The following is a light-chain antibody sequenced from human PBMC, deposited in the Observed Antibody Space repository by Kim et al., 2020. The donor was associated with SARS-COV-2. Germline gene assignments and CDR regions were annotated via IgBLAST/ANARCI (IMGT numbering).Light chain of an antibody. CDR2: DAS. Sequence: ATLSWSPGERATLSCRASQSVSSYLAWYQQKPGRAPGILIYDASNRATGIPIKFSGSGSGTDFTLTISSLKSEDFAVYYCQHRTTFGGGTKVDIK. CDR1: QSVSSY. CDR3: QHRTT. J-gene: IGKJ4*01. V-gene: IGKV3-11*01.